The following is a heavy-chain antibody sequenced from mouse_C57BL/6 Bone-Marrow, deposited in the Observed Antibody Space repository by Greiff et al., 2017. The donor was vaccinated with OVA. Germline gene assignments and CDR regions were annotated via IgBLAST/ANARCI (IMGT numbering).Heavy chain of an antibody. CDR3: ALFTTVAYFDY. V-gene: IGHV1-55*01. CDR2: IYPGSGST. D-gene: IGHD1-1*01. J-gene: IGHJ2*01. CDR1: GYTFTSYW. Sequence: QVHVKQPGAELVKPGASVKMSCKASGYTFTSYWITWVKQRPGQGLEWIGDIYPGSGSTNYNEKFKSKATLTVDTSSSTAYMQLSSLTSEDSAVYYCALFTTVAYFDYWGQGTTLTVSS.